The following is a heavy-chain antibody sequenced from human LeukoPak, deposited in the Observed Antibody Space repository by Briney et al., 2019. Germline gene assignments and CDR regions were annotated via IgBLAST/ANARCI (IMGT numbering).Heavy chain of an antibody. J-gene: IGHJ6*03. CDR3: AREGFSRGYYYYYYMDV. V-gene: IGHV3-21*01. Sequence: GGSLRLSCAASGFTFSSYSMNWVRQAPGKGLEWVSSISSSSSYIYYADSVKGRFTISRDNSKNTLYLQMNSLRAEDTAVYYCAREGFSRGYYYYYYMDVWGKGTTVTVSS. CDR1: GFTFSSYS. CDR2: ISSSSSYI. D-gene: IGHD6-13*01.